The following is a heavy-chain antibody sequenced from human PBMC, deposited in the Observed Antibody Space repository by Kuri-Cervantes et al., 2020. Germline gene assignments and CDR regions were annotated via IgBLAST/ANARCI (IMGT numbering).Heavy chain of an antibody. CDR1: GFTFSSYS. V-gene: IGHV3-21*01. J-gene: IGHJ4*02. CDR3: ARDSKVIAVATEFDY. Sequence: LSLTCAASGFTFSSYSMNWVRQAPGKGLEWVSSISSSSSSYISYADSMKGRFTISRDNAKNSLYLQMNSLRAEDTAVYYCARDSKVIAVATEFDYWGQGTLVTVSS. D-gene: IGHD6-19*01. CDR2: ISSSSSSYI.